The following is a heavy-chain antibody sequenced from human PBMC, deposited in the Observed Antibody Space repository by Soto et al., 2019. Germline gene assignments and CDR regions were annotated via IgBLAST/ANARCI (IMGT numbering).Heavy chain of an antibody. D-gene: IGHD1-1*01. CDR1: GFTVSSNY. V-gene: IGHV3-53*01. CDR2: LYSGGST. Sequence: PGGSLRLSCAASGFTVSSNYMSWVRQAPGKGLEWVSVLYSGGSTYYADSVKGRFTISRDNSKNTLYLQMNILRAEDTAVYYCARQLGRHTGFDNWGKGTLVTVSS. J-gene: IGHJ4*02. CDR3: ARQLGRHTGFDN.